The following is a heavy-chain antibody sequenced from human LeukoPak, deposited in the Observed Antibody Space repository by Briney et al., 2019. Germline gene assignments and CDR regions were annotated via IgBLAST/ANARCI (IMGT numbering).Heavy chain of an antibody. CDR2: IRYDGSNK. J-gene: IGHJ4*02. CDR3: AREYSSGWFSPYYYFDY. D-gene: IGHD6-19*01. V-gene: IGHV3-30*02. CDR1: GFTFSSYG. Sequence: GGSLRLSCAASGFTFSSYGMHWVRQAPGKGLEWVAFIRYDGSNKYYADSVKGRFTISRDNSKNTLYLQMNSLGAEDTAVYYCAREYSSGWFSPYYYFDYWGQGTLVTVSS.